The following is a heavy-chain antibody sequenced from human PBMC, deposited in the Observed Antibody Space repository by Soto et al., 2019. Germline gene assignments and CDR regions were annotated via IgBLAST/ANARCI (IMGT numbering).Heavy chain of an antibody. V-gene: IGHV3-23*01. CDR1: GFTFSGYA. Sequence: GGSLRLSCAASGFTFSGYAISWVRQAPGKGLEWVSGISGSGGSTYYADSVKGRFTISRDNSKNTLYLQMNSLRAEDTAVYYCAKDGSGSSWYRGYYYYGMDVWGQGTTVTVSS. CDR3: AKDGSGSSWYRGYYYYGMDV. CDR2: ISGSGGST. D-gene: IGHD6-13*01. J-gene: IGHJ6*02.